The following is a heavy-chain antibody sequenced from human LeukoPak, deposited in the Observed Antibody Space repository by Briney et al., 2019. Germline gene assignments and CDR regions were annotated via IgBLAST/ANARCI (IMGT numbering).Heavy chain of an antibody. CDR1: GFSFSSYE. D-gene: IGHD7-27*01. J-gene: IGHJ4*02. CDR3: ARVSNWAHS. V-gene: IGHV3-48*03. CDR2: ISDSGSTI. Sequence: GGSLRLSCAAPGFSFSSYEMNWVRQAPGKGLEWISYISDSGSTIYYADSAEGRFTISRDNAKNSLHLQMNGLRAEDTAVYYCARVSNWAHSWGQGTLVTVSS.